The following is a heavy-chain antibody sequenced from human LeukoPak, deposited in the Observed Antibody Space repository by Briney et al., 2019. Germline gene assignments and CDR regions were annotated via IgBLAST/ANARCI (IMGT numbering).Heavy chain of an antibody. CDR2: IKSDGRST. CDR1: GFTFSQTW. Sequence: GGSLRLSCAASGFTFSQTWMHWVRQAPGKGLVWVSRIKSDGRSTSYADSVKGRFSISRDNAKYTLYLQMNRLRAEDTAVYYCVRDYYYNMDVWGQGTTVTVS. CDR3: VRDYYYNMDV. J-gene: IGHJ6*03. V-gene: IGHV3-74*01.